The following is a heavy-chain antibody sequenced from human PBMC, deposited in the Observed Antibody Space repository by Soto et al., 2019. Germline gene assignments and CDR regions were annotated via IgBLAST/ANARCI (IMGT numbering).Heavy chain of an antibody. CDR3: AKGRDQQLVRGWFDP. CDR2: SSSDGSNE. CDR1: GFTFRKYG. Sequence: QVQLVESGGGVVQPGRSLRLSCAASGFTFRKYGIHWVRQAPGKGLEWVAVSSSDGSNEYYADSVKGRFTISRDDSKNTVHLQMDSRRDEDTAMYCCAKGRDQQLVRGWFDPWGQGTLVTVSP. V-gene: IGHV3-30*18. J-gene: IGHJ5*02. D-gene: IGHD6-13*01.